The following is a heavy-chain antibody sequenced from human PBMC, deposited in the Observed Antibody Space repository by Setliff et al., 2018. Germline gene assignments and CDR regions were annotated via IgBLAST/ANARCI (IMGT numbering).Heavy chain of an antibody. CDR3: ATNPPKGPSGGYYYDDPYYYYMDV. V-gene: IGHV3-23*01. Sequence: PGGSLRLSCTASEFTFSSYAMSWVRQAPGKGLEWVSSISGSGGSTYYADSVKGRFTISRDNSKNTLYLQVNSLRAEDTAVYYCATNPPKGPSGGYYYDDPYYYYMDVWGKGTTVTVSS. J-gene: IGHJ6*03. CDR2: ISGSGGST. D-gene: IGHD3-22*01. CDR1: EFTFSSYA.